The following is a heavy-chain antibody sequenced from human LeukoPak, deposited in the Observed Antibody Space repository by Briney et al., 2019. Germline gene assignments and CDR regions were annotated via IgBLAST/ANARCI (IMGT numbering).Heavy chain of an antibody. D-gene: IGHD6-19*01. Sequence: SETLSLTCAVYGGSFSGYYWSWIRQPPGRGLEWIGEINHSGSTNYNPSLKSRVSISVDTSKNQFSLKLSSVTAADTAVYYCARHTRYSSGWHTNYYYMVVWGKGTTVTVSS. V-gene: IGHV4-34*01. CDR1: GGSFSGYY. J-gene: IGHJ6*03. CDR2: INHSGST. CDR3: ARHTRYSSGWHTNYYYMVV.